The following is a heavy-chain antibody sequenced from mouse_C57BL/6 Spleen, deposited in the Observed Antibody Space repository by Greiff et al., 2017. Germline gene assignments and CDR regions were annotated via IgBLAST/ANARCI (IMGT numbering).Heavy chain of an antibody. D-gene: IGHD1-1*01. J-gene: IGHJ4*01. V-gene: IGHV2-9-1*01. CDR2: IWTGGGT. CDR3: ARRRYGGSYEAMDY. CDR1: GFSLTSYA. Sequence: VQLQQSGPGLVAPSQSLSITCTVSGFSLTSYAISWVRQPPGKGLEWLGVIWTGGGTNYNSALKSRLSISKDNSKSQVFLKMNSLQADDTARYYCARRRYGGSYEAMDYWGQGTSVTVSS.